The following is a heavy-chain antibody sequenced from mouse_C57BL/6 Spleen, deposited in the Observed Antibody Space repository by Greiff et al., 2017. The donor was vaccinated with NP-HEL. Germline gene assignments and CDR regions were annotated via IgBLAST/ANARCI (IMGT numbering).Heavy chain of an antibody. D-gene: IGHD2-4*01. CDR1: GYTFTSYW. CDR3: ARSPPYYDYDGGYFDY. V-gene: IGHV1-7*01. Sequence: VQLQQSGAELAKPGASVKLSCKASGYTFTSYWMHWVKQRPGQGLGWIGYINPSSGYTKYNQKFKDKATWTADKPSSTAYMQLSSLTYEYSAVYYCARSPPYYDYDGGYFDYWGQGTTLTVSS. J-gene: IGHJ2*01. CDR2: INPSSGYT.